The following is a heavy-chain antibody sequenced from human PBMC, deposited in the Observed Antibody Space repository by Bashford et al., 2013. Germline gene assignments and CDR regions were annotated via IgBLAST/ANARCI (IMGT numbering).Heavy chain of an antibody. CDR2: IIPIFGTA. CDR1: GGTFSSYA. Sequence: SVKVSCKASGGTFSSYAISWVRQAPGQGLEWMGGIIPIFGTANYAQKFQGRVTITADESTSTAYMELSSLRSEDTAVYYCAAGRSDYGGNWFDPWGQGTLVTVSS. D-gene: IGHD4-17*01. V-gene: IGHV1-69*13. J-gene: IGHJ5*02. CDR3: AAGRSDYGGNWFDP.